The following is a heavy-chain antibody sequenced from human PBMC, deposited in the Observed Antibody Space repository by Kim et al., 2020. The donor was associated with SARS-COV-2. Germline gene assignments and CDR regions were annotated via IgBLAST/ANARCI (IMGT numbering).Heavy chain of an antibody. J-gene: IGHJ4*02. V-gene: IGHV3-23*01. CDR2: ISGSGGST. Sequence: GGSLRLSCAASGFTFSSYAMSWVRQAPGKGLEWVSAISGSGGSTYYADSVKGRFTISRDNSKNTLYLQMNSLRAEDTAVYYCANAVEMATITPWDYWGQGTLVTVSS. D-gene: IGHD5-12*01. CDR3: ANAVEMATITPWDY. CDR1: GFTFSSYA.